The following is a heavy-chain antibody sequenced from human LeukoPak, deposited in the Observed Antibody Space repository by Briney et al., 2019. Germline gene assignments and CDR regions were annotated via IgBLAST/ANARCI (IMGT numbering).Heavy chain of an antibody. D-gene: IGHD4-11*01. Sequence: PSETLSLTCTVSGGSISSYYWSWIRQPPGKGLEWIGYIYYSGSTNYNPSLKSRVTISVDTSKNQFSLKLSSVTAADTAVYFCARLTTRNRGLIGPRKYYFDYWGQGTLVTVSS. J-gene: IGHJ4*02. CDR3: ARLTTRNRGLIGPRKYYFDY. CDR2: IYYSGST. CDR1: GGSISSYY. V-gene: IGHV4-59*08.